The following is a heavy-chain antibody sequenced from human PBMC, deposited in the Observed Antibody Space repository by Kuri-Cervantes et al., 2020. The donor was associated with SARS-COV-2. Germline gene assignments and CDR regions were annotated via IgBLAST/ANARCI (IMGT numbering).Heavy chain of an antibody. CDR2: IYYSGST. D-gene: IGHD6-13*01. CDR1: GGSISSYY. Sequence: SETLSLTCTVSGGSISSYYWSWIRQPPGKGLEWVGYIYYSGSTNYNPSLKSRVTISVDTFKNQFSLKLSSVTAADTAVYYCAREGGRGDSSSWTGYYFDYWGQGTLVTVSS. J-gene: IGHJ4*02. CDR3: AREGGRGDSSSWTGYYFDY. V-gene: IGHV4-59*12.